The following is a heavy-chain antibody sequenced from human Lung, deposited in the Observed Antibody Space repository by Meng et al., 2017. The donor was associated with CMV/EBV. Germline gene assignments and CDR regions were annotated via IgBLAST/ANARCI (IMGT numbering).Heavy chain of an antibody. J-gene: IGHJ5*01. V-gene: IGHV4-59*12. CDR2: ISYDGTT. Sequence: SETXSLTCAVSGGVINVYYWSWIRQPPGKGLEWVGSISYDGTTSYYPSLNNRVTISLDTSKSQFSLKLTSVTAADTALYYCAGLLPSGKYVHHWFDLWGQGXLVTVSS. CDR3: AGLLPSGKYVHHWFDL. D-gene: IGHD3-10*02. CDR1: GGVINVYY.